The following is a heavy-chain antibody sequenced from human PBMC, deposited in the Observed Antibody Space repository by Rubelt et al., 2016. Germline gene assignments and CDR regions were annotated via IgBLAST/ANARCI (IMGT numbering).Heavy chain of an antibody. Sequence: QVQLQQWGAGLLKPSETLSLTCAVYGGSFSGYYWSWIRQPPGKGLEWIGELNHSGSTNYNPSLKGGCTISVDTSKNQFSLKLSSVTAADTAVYYCARVRFGESYFDYWGQGTLVTVSS. CDR3: ARVRFGESYFDY. V-gene: IGHV4-34*01. D-gene: IGHD3-10*01. CDR1: GGSFSGYY. CDR2: LNHSGST. J-gene: IGHJ4*02.